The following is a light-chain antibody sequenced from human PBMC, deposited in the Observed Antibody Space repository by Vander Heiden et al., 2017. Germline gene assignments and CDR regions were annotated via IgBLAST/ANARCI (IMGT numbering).Light chain of an antibody. V-gene: IGKV3-15*01. CDR1: QSVSSN. J-gene: IGKJ4*01. CDR2: GAS. Sequence: DIVMTQSPAPLFVSPGERATLSCRASQSVSSNLAWYQQKPGQAPRLLIYGASTRATGIPARFSGSGSGTEFTLTISSLQSEDFAVYYCQQYNNWPPLTFGGGTKVEIK. CDR3: QQYNNWPPLT.